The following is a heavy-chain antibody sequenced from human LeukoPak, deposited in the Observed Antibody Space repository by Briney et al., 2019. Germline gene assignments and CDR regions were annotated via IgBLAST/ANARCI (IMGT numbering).Heavy chain of an antibody. J-gene: IGHJ4*02. D-gene: IGHD1-26*01. CDR2: ISAYNGNT. V-gene: IGHV1-18*03. CDR3: ARQCGSLCPFDY. Sequence: ASVKVSCKASGYTFTTYGISWVRQAPGQGLEWMGWISAYNGNTNYAQKFQGRVTMTTDTSTSTAYMELRSLRSDEMAVYYCARQCGSLCPFDYWGQGTLVTVSS. CDR1: GYTFTTYG.